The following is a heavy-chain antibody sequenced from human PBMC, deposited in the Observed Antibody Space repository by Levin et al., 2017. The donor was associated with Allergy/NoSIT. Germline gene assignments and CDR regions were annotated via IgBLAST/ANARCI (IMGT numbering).Heavy chain of an antibody. CDR1: GGSVSSGTYY. Sequence: ASETLSLTCSVSGGSVSSGTYYWSWIRRPPGKGLEWIGYINYRGVTKYNPSLKSRATISVDTSKHEFSLKVTSVTAADTAVYYCARNRIIVCGGNDYYYGMDDWGQGTTVTVSS. D-gene: IGHD2-21*01. V-gene: IGHV4-61*01. CDR3: ARNRIIVCGGNDYYYGMDD. CDR2: INYRGVT. J-gene: IGHJ6*02.